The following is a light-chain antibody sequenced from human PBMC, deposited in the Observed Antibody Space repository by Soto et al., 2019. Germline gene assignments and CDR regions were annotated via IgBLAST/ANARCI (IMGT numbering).Light chain of an antibody. CDR3: QQYDSLPIT. V-gene: IGKV1-33*01. CDR2: VAS. CDR1: QSIGRF. Sequence: DIQMTQSPSSVSASVGDRVTITCRASQSIGRFLNWHQQKPGKAPNVLINVASNLEMGVPSRFSGVGSGTDFTFTISSLQPEDIATYFCQQYDSLPITFGQGTRLEIK. J-gene: IGKJ5*01.